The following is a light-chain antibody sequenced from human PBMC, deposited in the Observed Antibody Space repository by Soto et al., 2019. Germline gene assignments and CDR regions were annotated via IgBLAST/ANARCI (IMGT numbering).Light chain of an antibody. CDR2: GTS. Sequence: DIQMTQSPSSLSASVGDRVTITCRASQSIRSYLNWYQQKPGKAPQVMIYGTSSLQSGVPSRFSGSGSGADFTLTISSLQPEDFASYDCQQSYSTPYTVGQGTKLQIK. V-gene: IGKV1-39*01. CDR3: QQSYSTPYT. CDR1: QSIRSY. J-gene: IGKJ2*01.